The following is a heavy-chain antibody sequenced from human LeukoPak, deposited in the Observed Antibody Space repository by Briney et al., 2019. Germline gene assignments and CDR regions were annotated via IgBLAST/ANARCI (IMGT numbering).Heavy chain of an antibody. CDR1: GFTFSSYE. V-gene: IGHV3-48*03. Sequence: GGSLRLPCAASGFTFSSYEMNWVRQAPGKGLEWVSYISSSGSTIYYADSVKGRFTISRDNAKNSLYLQMNSLRAEDTAVYYCARSTADSSSWYYYYYMDVWGKGTTVTVSS. J-gene: IGHJ6*03. D-gene: IGHD6-13*01. CDR2: ISSSGSTI. CDR3: ARSTADSSSWYYYYYMDV.